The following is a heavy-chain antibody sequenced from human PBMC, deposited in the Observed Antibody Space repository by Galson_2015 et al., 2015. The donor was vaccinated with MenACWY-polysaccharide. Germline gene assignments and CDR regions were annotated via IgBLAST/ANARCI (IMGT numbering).Heavy chain of an antibody. CDR3: ARECGDFWSGSQGAYYYYYMDV. J-gene: IGHJ6*03. D-gene: IGHD3-3*01. Sequence: SLRLSCAASGFTFSDYYMIWIRQAPGKGLEWVSDIRDSGRTINYADSAKGRFTISRDNAKNSLFLQMNSLRAEDTAVYYCARECGDFWSGSQGAYYYYYMDVWGKGTTVTVSS. CDR2: IRDSGRTI. V-gene: IGHV3-11*01. CDR1: GFTFSDYY.